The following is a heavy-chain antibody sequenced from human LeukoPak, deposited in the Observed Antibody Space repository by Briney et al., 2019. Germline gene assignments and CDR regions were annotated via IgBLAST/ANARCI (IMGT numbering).Heavy chain of an antibody. CDR2: AYSDGNT. CDR3: ARLFGSGWPGYFYYAMDV. V-gene: IGHV3-66*04. CDR1: GITVNSTY. D-gene: IGHD6-19*01. Sequence: GGSLRLSCAASGITVNSTYISWVRQAPGKGLEWVSVAYSDGNTYYAGSVKGRFTISRDNSKNTFFLQMNSLSAEDTAVYYCARLFGSGWPGYFYYAMDVWGQGTTVAVSS. J-gene: IGHJ6*02.